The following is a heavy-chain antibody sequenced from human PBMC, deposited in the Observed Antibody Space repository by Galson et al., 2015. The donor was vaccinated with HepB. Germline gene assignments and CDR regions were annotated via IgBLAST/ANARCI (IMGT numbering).Heavy chain of an antibody. Sequence: SLRLSCAASGFTFSDYYMSWIRQAPGKGLEWVSYISSSGSTIYYADSVKGRFTISRDNAKNSLYLQMNSLRAEDTAVYYCARRSTSYYYGMDVWGQGTTVTVSS. CDR1: GFTFSDYY. CDR2: ISSSGSTI. D-gene: IGHD2-2*01. CDR3: ARRSTSYYYGMDV. V-gene: IGHV3-11*04. J-gene: IGHJ6*02.